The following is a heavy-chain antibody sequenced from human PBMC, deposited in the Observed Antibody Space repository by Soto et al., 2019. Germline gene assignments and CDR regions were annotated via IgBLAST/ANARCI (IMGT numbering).Heavy chain of an antibody. V-gene: IGHV4-34*01. CDR1: GGSFSTYY. CDR3: ARGGSSDWQVAFDF. J-gene: IGHJ3*01. CDR2: INHSGSN. D-gene: IGHD6-19*01. Sequence: SETLSLTCVVSGGSFSTYYYNWFRQSPGKGLEWIGEINHSGSNNYSPSLKSRVTMSLDTSKNQFSLKLTSVTAADTAVYYCARGGSSDWQVAFDFWGQGTMVT.